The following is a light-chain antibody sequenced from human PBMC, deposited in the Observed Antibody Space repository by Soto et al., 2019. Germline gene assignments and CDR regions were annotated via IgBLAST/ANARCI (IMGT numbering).Light chain of an antibody. Sequence: DIQMTQSPSSLSASVGDRVTITCRASQSISSYLNWYQQKPGQAPKLLIYVASSLQSGVPSRFSGSGSGTDFTLTISSLQPEDFATYYCQQSYSTPLTFGGGTKVDIK. CDR2: VAS. J-gene: IGKJ4*01. CDR3: QQSYSTPLT. V-gene: IGKV1-39*01. CDR1: QSISSY.